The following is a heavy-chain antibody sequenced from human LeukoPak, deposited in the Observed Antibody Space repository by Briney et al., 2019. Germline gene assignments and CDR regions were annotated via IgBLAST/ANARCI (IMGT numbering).Heavy chain of an antibody. J-gene: IGHJ4*02. V-gene: IGHV3-53*01. Sequence: PGGSLRLSCAASGFTVSSNYMSWVHQAPGKGLEWVSVIYSGGSTYYADSVKGRFTISRDNSKNTLYLQMNSLRAEDTAVYYCVIPARQGASLDYWGQGTLVTVSS. CDR3: VIPARQGASLDY. CDR2: IYSGGST. CDR1: GFTVSSNY. D-gene: IGHD6-6*01.